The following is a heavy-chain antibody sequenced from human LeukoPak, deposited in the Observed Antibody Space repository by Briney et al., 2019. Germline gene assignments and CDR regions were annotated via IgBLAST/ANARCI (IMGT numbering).Heavy chain of an antibody. J-gene: IGHJ4*02. CDR1: GVSISSYY. D-gene: IGHD2-21*02. V-gene: IGHV4-4*09. CDR3: ARGSGDWTYYFDY. Sequence: SETLSLTCTVSGVSISSYYWSWIRQPPGKGLEWIGYIYTSGSTNYNPSLKSRVTISVDTSKNQFSLKLSSVTAADTAVYYCARGSGDWTYYFDYWGQGTLVTVSS. CDR2: IYTSGST.